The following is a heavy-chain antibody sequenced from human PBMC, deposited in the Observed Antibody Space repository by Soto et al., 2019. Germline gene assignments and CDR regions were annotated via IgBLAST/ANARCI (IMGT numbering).Heavy chain of an antibody. CDR3: AHVDLGIQLWLSRSPYYFDY. CDR1: GFTVSSSY. V-gene: IGHV3-23*01. D-gene: IGHD5-18*01. Sequence: PGGSLRLSCAASGFTVSSSYMSWVRQAPGKGLEWVSAISGSGGSTYYADSVKGRFTISRDNSKNTLYLQMNSLRAEDTAVYYCAHVDLGIQLWLSRSPYYFDYWGQGTLVTVSS. CDR2: ISGSGGST. J-gene: IGHJ4*02.